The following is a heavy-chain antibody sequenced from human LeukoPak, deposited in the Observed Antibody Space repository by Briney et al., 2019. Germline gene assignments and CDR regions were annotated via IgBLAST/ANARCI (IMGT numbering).Heavy chain of an antibody. CDR3: GRGSVTELDS. CDR1: GFTFSSYW. CDR2: IKYDGSEK. J-gene: IGHJ4*02. V-gene: IGHV3-7*01. Sequence: GGSLRLSCAASGFTFSSYWMSWVRQAPGEGLEWMANIKYDGSEKGYVDSVKGRFTISRDNAKNSLYLQMDSLRAEDTAVYYCGRGSVTELDSRGQGTLVTVSS. D-gene: IGHD2-21*02.